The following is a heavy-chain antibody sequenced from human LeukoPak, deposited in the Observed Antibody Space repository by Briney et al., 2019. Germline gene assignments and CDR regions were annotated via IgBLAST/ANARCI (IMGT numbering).Heavy chain of an antibody. CDR2: IIPIFGTA. J-gene: IGHJ4*02. Sequence: SVKVSCKASGGTFSSYAISWVRQAPGQGLEWMGGIIPIFGTANYAQKFQGRVTITTDESTSTAYMELSSLRSEDTAVYYCARDVLAARHPTYFDYWGQGTLVNVTS. V-gene: IGHV1-69*05. D-gene: IGHD6-6*01. CDR3: ARDVLAARHPTYFDY. CDR1: GGTFSSYA.